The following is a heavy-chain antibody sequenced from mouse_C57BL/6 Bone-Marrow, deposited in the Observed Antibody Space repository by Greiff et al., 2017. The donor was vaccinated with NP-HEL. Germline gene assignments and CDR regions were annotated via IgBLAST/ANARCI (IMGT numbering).Heavy chain of an antibody. Sequence: VKVVESGAELVRPGASVKLSCKASGYTFTDYYINWVKQRPGQGLEWIARIYPGSGNTYYNEKFKGKATLTAEKSSSTAYMQLSSLTSEDSAVYFCARSHYYGSSKDYWGQGTTLTVSS. CDR1: GYTFTDYY. D-gene: IGHD1-1*01. V-gene: IGHV1-76*01. J-gene: IGHJ2*01. CDR2: IYPGSGNT. CDR3: ARSHYYGSSKDY.